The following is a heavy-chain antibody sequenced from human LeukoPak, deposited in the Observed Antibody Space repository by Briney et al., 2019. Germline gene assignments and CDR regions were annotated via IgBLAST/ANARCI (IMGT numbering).Heavy chain of an antibody. Sequence: SQTLSLTCTVSGGSISSGGYYWSWIRQHPGKGLEWIGYIYYSGSTYYNPSLKSRVTISVDTSKNQFSLKLSSVTAADTAVYYCAREKAAMRAGFDSWGQGTLVTVSS. CDR1: GGSISSGGYY. D-gene: IGHD2-2*01. CDR2: IYYSGST. J-gene: IGHJ5*01. CDR3: AREKAAMRAGFDS. V-gene: IGHV4-31*03.